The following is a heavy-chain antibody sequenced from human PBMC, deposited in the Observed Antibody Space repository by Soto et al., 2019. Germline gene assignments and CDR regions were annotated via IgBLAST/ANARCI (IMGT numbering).Heavy chain of an antibody. CDR2: IIPMVGTA. D-gene: IGHD3-22*01. Sequence: QVQLVQSGAEVKKPGSSVKVSCKASGGTFNKHAISWVRQAPGEGLEWMGGIIPMVGTANYAPKFRGRLTMTADKSTGTPYMELRSLRSEDTAVYYCARDYYDSSGHLTRGYGLDVWGQGTTVTVSS. V-gene: IGHV1-69*06. CDR1: GGTFNKHA. CDR3: ARDYYDSSGHLTRGYGLDV. J-gene: IGHJ6*02.